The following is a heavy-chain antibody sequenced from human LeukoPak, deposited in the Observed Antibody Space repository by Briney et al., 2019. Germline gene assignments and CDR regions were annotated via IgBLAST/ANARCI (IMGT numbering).Heavy chain of an antibody. D-gene: IGHD3-22*01. V-gene: IGHV1-18*01. CDR1: NYTFTDYG. Sequence: ASVKVSCKASNYTFTDYGINWVRQAPGQGLEWVGWISTYNGATNYTQKLQGRVSLTTDTSTSTAHMELKSLRFDDTAVYYCVKFNYYDSGGYPYWGQGTLVTVSS. CDR2: ISTYNGAT. J-gene: IGHJ4*02. CDR3: VKFNYYDSGGYPY.